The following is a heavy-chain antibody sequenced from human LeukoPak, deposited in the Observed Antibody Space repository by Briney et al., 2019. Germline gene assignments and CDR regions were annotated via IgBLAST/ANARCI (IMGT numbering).Heavy chain of an antibody. CDR2: IIPNLGTA. CDR3: ATTNDGGGYQWGDFFDF. V-gene: IGHV1-69*04. CDR1: GGTSNSHA. D-gene: IGHD3-22*01. J-gene: IGHJ4*02. Sequence: SVKVSCKASGGTSNSHAISWGRQAPGQGLEWMGRIIPNLGTANRAQTFQDRVTLTADKSTNTAYMELTSLTSDDTAVYYCATTNDGGGYQWGDFFDFWGQGTLVTVSS.